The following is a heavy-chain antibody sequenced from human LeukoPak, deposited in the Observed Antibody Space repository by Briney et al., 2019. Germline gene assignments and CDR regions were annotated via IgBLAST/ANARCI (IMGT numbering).Heavy chain of an antibody. Sequence: PGGSLRLSCAASGFTFSSYGMHWVRQAPGKGLEWVAVISYDGSNKCYADSVKGRFTISRDNSKNTLYLQMNSLRAEDTAVYYCAKAAAGTCDYWGQGTLVTVSS. D-gene: IGHD6-13*01. CDR2: ISYDGSNK. J-gene: IGHJ4*02. CDR3: AKAAAGTCDY. V-gene: IGHV3-30*18. CDR1: GFTFSSYG.